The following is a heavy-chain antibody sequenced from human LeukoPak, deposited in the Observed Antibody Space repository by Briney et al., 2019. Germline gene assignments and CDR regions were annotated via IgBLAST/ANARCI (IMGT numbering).Heavy chain of an antibody. D-gene: IGHD4-17*01. J-gene: IGHJ6*03. Sequence: SETLSLTCTVSGGSISNYYWSWIRQPAGKGLEWIGRIHISGTTNYNPSLKSRVTMSLDTSKNQLSLRLSSVTAADTAVYYCAGNVYGAGYYYYMDVWAKGPRSPSP. CDR1: GGSISNYY. CDR2: IHISGTT. V-gene: IGHV4-4*07. CDR3: AGNVYGAGYYYYMDV.